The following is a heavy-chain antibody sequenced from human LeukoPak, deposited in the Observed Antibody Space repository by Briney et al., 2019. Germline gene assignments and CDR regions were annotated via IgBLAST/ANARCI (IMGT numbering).Heavy chain of an antibody. Sequence: GGSLRLSCAASGFTVSSNYMSWVRQAPGKGLEWVSVIYSGGSTYYTDSVKGRFTISRDNSKNTLFLQMNSLRAEDTAVYYCARNSNRDGDYYYYYYMDVWGKGTTVTVSS. J-gene: IGHJ6*03. CDR3: ARNSNRDGDYYYYYYMDV. V-gene: IGHV3-53*01. CDR2: IYSGGST. D-gene: IGHD4-17*01. CDR1: GFTVSSNY.